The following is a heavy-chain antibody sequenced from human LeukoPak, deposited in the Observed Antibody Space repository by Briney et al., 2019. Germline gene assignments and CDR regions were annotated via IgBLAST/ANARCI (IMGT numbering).Heavy chain of an antibody. D-gene: IGHD2-2*01. Sequence: GGSLRLSCAASGLSVADYGMSWVRQAPGKGLKWVSGIDWSGESTGYADSVKGRFTISRDNVGNALYLQMNSLRAEDTGLYFCTRDLSASWYSLAYWGRGTLVTVSS. CDR2: IDWSGEST. V-gene: IGHV3-20*04. CDR1: GLSVADYG. J-gene: IGHJ4*02. CDR3: TRDLSASWYSLAY.